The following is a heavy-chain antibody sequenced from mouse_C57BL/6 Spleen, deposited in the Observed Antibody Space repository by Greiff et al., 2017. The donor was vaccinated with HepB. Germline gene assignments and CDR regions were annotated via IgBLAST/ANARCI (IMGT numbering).Heavy chain of an antibody. CDR2: IRNKANNHAT. CDR1: GFTFSDAW. V-gene: IGHV6-6*01. Sequence: EVKLVESGGGLVQPGGSMKLSCAASGFTFSDAWMDWVRQSPEKGLEWVAEIRNKANNHATYYAESVKGRFTISRDDSKSSVYLQMNSLRAEDTGIYYCTRGGDYYGSSFDYWGQGTTLTVSS. CDR3: TRGGDYYGSSFDY. D-gene: IGHD1-1*01. J-gene: IGHJ2*01.